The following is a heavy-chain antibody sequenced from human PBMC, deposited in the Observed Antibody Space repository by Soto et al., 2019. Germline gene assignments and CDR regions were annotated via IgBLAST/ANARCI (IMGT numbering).Heavy chain of an antibody. CDR2: INPSGGST. Sequence: QVQLVQSGAEVKKPGASVKVSCKASGYTFTSYYMHWVRQAPGQGLEWMGIINPSGGSTSYAQKFQGRVNMTRDTSTSTVYMELSSLSSEATAVYYCARVGEAAGTEFAYWGQGTLVTVSS. J-gene: IGHJ4*02. CDR3: ARVGEAAGTEFAY. D-gene: IGHD6-13*01. V-gene: IGHV1-46*03. CDR1: GYTFTSYY.